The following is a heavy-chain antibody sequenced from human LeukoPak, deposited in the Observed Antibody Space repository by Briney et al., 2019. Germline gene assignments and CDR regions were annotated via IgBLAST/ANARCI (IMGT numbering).Heavy chain of an antibody. CDR3: AKAYRGGFITMMVVDYFDY. D-gene: IGHD3-22*01. J-gene: IGHJ4*02. CDR2: ISGSGGST. CDR1: GFTFSSYA. V-gene: IGHV3-23*01. Sequence: PGGSLRLSCAASGFTFSSYAMSWVRQAPGKGLEWVSAISGSGGSTFYADSVKCRFTISRDNSKNTLYLQMNSLRAEDTAVYYCAKAYRGGFITMMVVDYFDYRGQGTLVTVSS.